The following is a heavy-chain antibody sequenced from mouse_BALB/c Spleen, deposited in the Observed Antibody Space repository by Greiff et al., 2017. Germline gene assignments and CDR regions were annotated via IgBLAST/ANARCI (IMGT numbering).Heavy chain of an antibody. V-gene: IGHV5-9-4*01. D-gene: IGHD1-1*01. CDR1: GFTFSSYA. CDR3: ARNYYGSDYYAMDD. Sequence: EVHLVESGGGLVKPGGSLKLSCAASGFTFSSYAMSWVRQSPEKRLEWVAEISSGGSYTYYPDTVTGRFTISRDNAKNTLYLEMSSLRSEDTAMYYYARNYYGSDYYAMDDWGQGTSVTVSS. J-gene: IGHJ4*01. CDR2: ISSGGSYT.